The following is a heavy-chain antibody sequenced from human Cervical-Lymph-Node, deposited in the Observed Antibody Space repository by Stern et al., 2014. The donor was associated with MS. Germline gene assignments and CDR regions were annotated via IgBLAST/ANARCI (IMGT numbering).Heavy chain of an antibody. CDR2: IYPGDSDT. CDR3: ARHCAKREQCAFDY. J-gene: IGHJ4*02. CDR1: GYSFTSFW. Sequence: VQLGQSGAEVKKPGESLKISCKGSGYSFTSFWIGWVRQMPGKGLEWMGLIYPGDSDTRYSPSFQGQVTISADKSVSTAYLQWSSLKASDTAMYYCARHCAKREQCAFDYWGQGTLVTVSS. D-gene: IGHD6-19*01. V-gene: IGHV5-51*01.